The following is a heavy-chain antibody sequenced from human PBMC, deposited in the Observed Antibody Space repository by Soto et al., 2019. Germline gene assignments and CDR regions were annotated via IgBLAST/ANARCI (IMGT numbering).Heavy chain of an antibody. V-gene: IGHV3-30-3*01. CDR3: ARDKIVLVPAATYYYYGMDV. J-gene: IGHJ6*02. CDR2: ISYDGSNK. CDR1: GFTFSSYA. Sequence: PGGSLRLSCAASGFTFSSYAMHWVRQAPGKGLEWVAVISYDGSNKYYADSVKGRFTISRDNSKNTLYLQMNSLRAEDTAVYYCARDKIVLVPAATYYYYGMDVWGQGTTVTVSS. D-gene: IGHD2-2*01.